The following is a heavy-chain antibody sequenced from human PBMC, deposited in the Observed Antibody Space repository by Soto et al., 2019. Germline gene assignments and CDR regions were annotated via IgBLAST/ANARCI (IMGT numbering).Heavy chain of an antibody. CDR2: IIPIFGTA. CDR3: ARDRTDYCYYGMDV. J-gene: IGHJ6*02. Sequence: GASVKVSCKASGGTFSSYAISWVRQAPGQGLEWMGGIIPIFGTANYAQKFQGRVTITADESTSTAYMELSSLRSEDTAVYYCARDRTDYCYYGMDVGGQGTTVTGSS. V-gene: IGHV1-69*13. CDR1: GGTFSSYA.